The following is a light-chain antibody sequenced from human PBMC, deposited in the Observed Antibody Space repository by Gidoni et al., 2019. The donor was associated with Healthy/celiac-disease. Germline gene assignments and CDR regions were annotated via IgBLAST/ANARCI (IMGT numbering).Light chain of an antibody. CDR2: GAS. CDR3: QQYGSSPRT. V-gene: IGKV3-20*01. CDR1: QSVSSSD. Sequence: EIVLTQSPGTLSLSPGERATLSCRDSQSVSSSDLAGYQQKPGQAPSLLIYGASSRATGIPDRFSGSGSGTDFTLTISRLEPEDFAVYYCQQYGSSPRTFGQGTKVEIK. J-gene: IGKJ1*01.